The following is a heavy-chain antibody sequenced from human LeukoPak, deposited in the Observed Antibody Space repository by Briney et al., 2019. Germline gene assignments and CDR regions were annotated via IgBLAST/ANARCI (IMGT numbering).Heavy chain of an antibody. CDR2: ISYDGSNK. Sequence: PGGSLRLSCAASGFSFNNYAFHWVRQAPGKGLEWVAVISYDGSNKYYADSVKGRFTISRDNAKNTLYLQMNSLRAEDTAVYYCATTIIAATMDVWGQGTTVTVSS. D-gene: IGHD6-13*01. V-gene: IGHV3-30-3*01. J-gene: IGHJ6*02. CDR1: GFSFNNYA. CDR3: ATTIIAATMDV.